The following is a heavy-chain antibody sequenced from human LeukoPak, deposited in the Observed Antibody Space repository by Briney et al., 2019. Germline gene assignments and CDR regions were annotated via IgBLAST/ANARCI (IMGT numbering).Heavy chain of an antibody. CDR1: GYTFTSYG. J-gene: IGHJ4*02. CDR3: ARGGNTLYYFDY. CDR2: IIPIFGTA. D-gene: IGHD3-16*01. V-gene: IGHV1-69*13. Sequence: SVKVSCKASGYTFTSYGISWVRQAPGQGLEWMGGIIPIFGTANYAQKFQGRVTITADESTSTAYMELSSLRSEDTAVYYCARGGNTLYYFDYWGQGTLVTVSS.